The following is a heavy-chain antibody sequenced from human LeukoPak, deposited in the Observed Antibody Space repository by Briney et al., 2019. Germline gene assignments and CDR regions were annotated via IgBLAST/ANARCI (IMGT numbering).Heavy chain of an antibody. CDR2: INPSGGST. CDR1: GYTFTSYY. CDR3: ARDGDSSTSSRYYYYMDV. J-gene: IGHJ6*03. Sequence: ASVKVSCKASGYTFTSYYMHWVRQAHGQGLEWMGIINPSGGSTSYAQKFQGRVTMTRDMSTSTVYMELSSLRSEDTAVYYCARDGDSSTSSRYYYYMDVWGKGTTVTVSS. D-gene: IGHD2-2*01. V-gene: IGHV1-46*01.